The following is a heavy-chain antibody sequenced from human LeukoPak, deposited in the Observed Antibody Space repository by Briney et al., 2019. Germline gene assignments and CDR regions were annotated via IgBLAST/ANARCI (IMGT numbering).Heavy chain of an antibody. CDR1: GGSISSHY. J-gene: IGHJ4*02. Sequence: PSETLSLTCTVSGGSISSHYWSWIRQPPGKGLEWIGYIHYSGSTNYNPSLKSRVTISVDTSKNQFSLKLSSVTAADTAVYYCARGGVPDFWGGWGQGTLVTVSS. CDR2: IHYSGST. CDR3: ARGGVPDFWGG. V-gene: IGHV4-59*11. D-gene: IGHD3-3*01.